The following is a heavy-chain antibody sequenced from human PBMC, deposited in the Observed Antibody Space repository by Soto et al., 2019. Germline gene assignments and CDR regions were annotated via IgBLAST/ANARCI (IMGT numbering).Heavy chain of an antibody. Sequence: QLQLQESGPGLVKPSETLSLTCTVSGGSISSSSYYWGWIRQPPGKGLEWIGSIYYSGSTYYNPSIKRRVTMSVDTSKNQFALKLSSVTAADTAVYYCASPDSSGSPAPAEYFQHWGQGTLVTVSS. V-gene: IGHV4-39*01. CDR1: GGSISSSSYY. CDR2: IYYSGST. J-gene: IGHJ1*01. D-gene: IGHD6-19*01. CDR3: ASPDSSGSPAPAEYFQH.